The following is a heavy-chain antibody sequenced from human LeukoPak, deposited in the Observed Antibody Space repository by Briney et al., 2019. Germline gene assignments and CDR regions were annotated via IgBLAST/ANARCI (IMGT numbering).Heavy chain of an antibody. CDR1: GFTFTSYW. Sequence: PGGSLKLSCAVSGFTFTSYWMSWVRQAPGKGLEWVANINEDGSYKFHADSVKGRLTISRDNSKNTLYLQMNSLRAEDTAVYYCAKESAMVGYWGQGTLVTVSS. D-gene: IGHD5-18*01. V-gene: IGHV3-7*03. CDR3: AKESAMVGY. CDR2: INEDGSYK. J-gene: IGHJ4*02.